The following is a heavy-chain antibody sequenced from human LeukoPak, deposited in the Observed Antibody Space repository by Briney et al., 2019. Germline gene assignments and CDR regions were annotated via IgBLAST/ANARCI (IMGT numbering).Heavy chain of an antibody. J-gene: IGHJ4*02. CDR2: IKQDGSEK. D-gene: IGHD3-22*01. CDR3: ATVVDSSGYYADY. V-gene: IGHV3-7*01. Sequence: PGGSLRLSCAASGFTFSSYWMSWVRQAPGKGLEWVANIKQDGSEKYYVDSVKGRFTISRDNAKNSLYLQMNSLRAEDTAVYYCATVVDSSGYYADYWGQGTLVTVSS. CDR1: GFTFSSYW.